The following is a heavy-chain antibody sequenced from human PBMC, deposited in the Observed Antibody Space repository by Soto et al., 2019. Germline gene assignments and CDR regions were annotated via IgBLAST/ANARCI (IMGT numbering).Heavy chain of an antibody. CDR3: ARGRDGYDHEAFDI. V-gene: IGHV3-33*01. D-gene: IGHD5-12*01. J-gene: IGHJ3*02. CDR1: GFTFSNHG. Sequence: ESGGGVVQPGRSLRLSCVASGFTFSNHGMHWVRQAPGKGLEWVASMWFDGINKFHADSVKGRFAISRDNSKYTLYLQLDSLRADDTAVYYCARGRDGYDHEAFDIWGRGTVVTVSP. CDR2: MWFDGINK.